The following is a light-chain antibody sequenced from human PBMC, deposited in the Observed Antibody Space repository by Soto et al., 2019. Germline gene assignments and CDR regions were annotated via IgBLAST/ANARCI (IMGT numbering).Light chain of an antibody. Sequence: EIVMTQSPATLSVSPGERATLSCRASQSVRSNLAWYQQKPGQAPRLLIYGASTRATGIPARFSGGGSGTEFTLTISSLQSEDFAVYYCQQYNNWPALTFGGGTKVEIK. V-gene: IGKV3-15*01. CDR1: QSVRSN. J-gene: IGKJ4*01. CDR3: QQYNNWPALT. CDR2: GAS.